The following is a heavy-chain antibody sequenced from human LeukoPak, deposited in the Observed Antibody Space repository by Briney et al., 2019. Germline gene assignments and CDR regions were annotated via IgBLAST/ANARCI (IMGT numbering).Heavy chain of an antibody. J-gene: IGHJ6*02. CDR1: GFPFSSYG. V-gene: IGHV3-30*18. CDR2: ISDDRSNE. D-gene: IGHD4-17*01. Sequence: PGGSLRLSCAASGFPFSSYGMHWVRQAPGKGLEWVAVISDDRSNEYYADSVKGRFTISRDNSKNTLYLQMNSLRAEDTAVYYCAKASMLVGRYGDNEIYYYYGMDVWGQGTTVTVSS. CDR3: AKASMLVGRYGDNEIYYYYGMDV.